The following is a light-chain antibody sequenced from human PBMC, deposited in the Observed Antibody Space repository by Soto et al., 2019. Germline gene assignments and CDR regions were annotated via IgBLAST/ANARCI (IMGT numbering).Light chain of an antibody. V-gene: IGKV3-20*01. J-gene: IGKJ3*01. CDR1: QSISSNF. Sequence: IVCTPSASTLTLSPGSGATPSCTASQSISSNFLAWNQQKRGQAPRLLIHGASNRGTGTPDRFSGSGSGTDFTLPTTTLQTEVFATYYCQKINNYRITFG. CDR3: QKINNYRIT. CDR2: GAS.